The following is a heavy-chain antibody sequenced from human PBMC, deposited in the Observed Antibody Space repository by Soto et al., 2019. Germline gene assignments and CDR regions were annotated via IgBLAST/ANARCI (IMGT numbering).Heavy chain of an antibody. CDR3: ATESKYGAARPPIFDY. J-gene: IGHJ4*02. CDR2: FDPEDGET. D-gene: IGHD6-6*01. V-gene: IGHV1-24*01. Sequence: GASVKVSCKVSGYTLTELSMHWVRQAPGKGLEWMGGFDPEDGETIYAQKFQGRVTMTEDTSTDTAYMELSSLRSEDTAVYYCATESKYGAARPPIFDYWGQGTLVTVSS. CDR1: GYTLTELS.